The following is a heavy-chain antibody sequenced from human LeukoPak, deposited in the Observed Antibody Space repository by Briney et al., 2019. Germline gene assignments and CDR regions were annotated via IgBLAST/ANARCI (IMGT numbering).Heavy chain of an antibody. V-gene: IGHV4-30-4*01. D-gene: IGHD3-16*01. CDR1: GGSISAGDYY. CDR3: ARLILTRGGWFDP. J-gene: IGHJ5*02. CDR2: IYYSGST. Sequence: SETLSLTCTVSGGSISAGDYYWSWIRQPPGKGLEWIGYIYYSGSTYYNPSLKSRVTMSVDTSKNQFSLKLSSVAAADTAVYYCARLILTRGGWFDPWGQGTLVTVSS.